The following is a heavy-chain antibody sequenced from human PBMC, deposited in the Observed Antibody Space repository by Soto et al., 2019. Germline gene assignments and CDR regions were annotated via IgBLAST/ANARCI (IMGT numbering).Heavy chain of an antibody. Sequence: SETLSLTCIVSGGSIISSYYWAWIRQPPEKGLEWIGSLYYSGSTYYNSSLRSRVTISVDTSKNQLSLKLTSVTAADTAVYYCARHSSTRFYSGSGSNGLDVWGQGTTVTVS. CDR2: LYYSGST. V-gene: IGHV4-39*01. CDR1: GGSIISSYY. J-gene: IGHJ6*02. D-gene: IGHD3-10*01. CDR3: ARHSSTRFYSGSGSNGLDV.